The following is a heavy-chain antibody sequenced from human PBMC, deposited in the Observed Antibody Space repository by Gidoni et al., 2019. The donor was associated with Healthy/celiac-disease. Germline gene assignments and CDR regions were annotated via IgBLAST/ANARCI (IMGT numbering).Heavy chain of an antibody. J-gene: IGHJ3*02. D-gene: IGHD4-17*01. CDR2: INPRGGSK. CDR1: GYTFTSYY. CDR3: ASTTGVDAFDI. V-gene: IGHV1-46*01. Sequence: QVQLVQSGAEVKKPGASVQVSCTASGYTFTSYYMHWVRQAPGQGREWMGIINPRGGSKSYAQKFQGRVTMTRDTSTSTVYMELSSLRSEDTAVYYCASTTGVDAFDIWGQGTMVTVSS.